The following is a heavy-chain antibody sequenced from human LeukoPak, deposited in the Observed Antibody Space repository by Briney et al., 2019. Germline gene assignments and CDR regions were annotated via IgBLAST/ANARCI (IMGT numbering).Heavy chain of an antibody. CDR1: GGSISSSY. Sequence: SETLSLTCTVTGGSISSSYWSWIRQPAGKGLEWIGRIYTSGSTNYNPSLKSRVIISADTSKNQFSLKLTSVTAADTAVYYCAREFSDWGQGTLVTVSS. V-gene: IGHV4-4*07. CDR3: AREFSD. J-gene: IGHJ4*02. CDR2: IYTSGST. D-gene: IGHD6-19*01.